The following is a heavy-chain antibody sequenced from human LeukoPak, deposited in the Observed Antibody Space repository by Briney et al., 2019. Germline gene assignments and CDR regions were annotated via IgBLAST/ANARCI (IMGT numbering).Heavy chain of an antibody. Sequence: GGSLRLSCAASGFTFSTRATNWVRHAPGKGREWVSAISGIGSKTINADSVKGRFTISRDNPKNTRYLQMNSLRPEDTAVYYCVKEPRGYSFSFDIWGQGTMVTLSS. D-gene: IGHD5-18*01. CDR2: ISGIGSKT. V-gene: IGHV3-23*01. CDR3: VKEPRGYSFSFDI. CDR1: GFTFSTRA. J-gene: IGHJ3*02.